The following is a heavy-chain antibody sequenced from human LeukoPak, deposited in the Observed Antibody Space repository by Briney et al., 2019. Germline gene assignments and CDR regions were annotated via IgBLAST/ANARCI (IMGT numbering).Heavy chain of an antibody. J-gene: IGHJ6*02. Sequence: PGGSLRLSCAASGGTFSSYRMSWVRQPPRKRREWVANIKQDGSEKYYVDSVKGRFTISRDNAKNSLYLQMNSLRAEDTAVYYCARDEYSSGYYYYYGMDVWGQGTTVTVSS. V-gene: IGHV3-7*03. CDR3: ARDEYSSGYYYYYGMDV. CDR2: IKQDGSEK. D-gene: IGHD6-19*01. CDR1: GGTFSSYR.